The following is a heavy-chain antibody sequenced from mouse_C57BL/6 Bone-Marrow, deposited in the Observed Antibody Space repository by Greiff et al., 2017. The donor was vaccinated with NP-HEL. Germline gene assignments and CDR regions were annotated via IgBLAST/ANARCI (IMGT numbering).Heavy chain of an antibody. D-gene: IGHD1-1*01. CDR1: GFTFSSYT. Sequence: VQLKESGGGLVKPGGSLKLSCAASGFTFSSYTMSWVRQTPEKRLEWVATISGGGGNTYYPDSVKGRFTISRDNAKNTLYLQMSSLRSEDTALYYCARGDYYGSSYDWFAYWGQGTLVTVSA. CDR3: ARGDYYGSSYDWFAY. CDR2: ISGGGGNT. J-gene: IGHJ3*01. V-gene: IGHV5-9*01.